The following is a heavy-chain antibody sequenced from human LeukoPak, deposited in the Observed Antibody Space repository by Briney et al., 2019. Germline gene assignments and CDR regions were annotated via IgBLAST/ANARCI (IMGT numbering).Heavy chain of an antibody. Sequence: GGSLRLSCAASGFTFSSYGMHWVRQAPGKGLEWVAFIRYDGTNKYYADSVKGRFTISRDNSKNTLYLQMNSLRAEDTAVYYCAKSVAGPPYYYYYYMDVWGKGTTVTVSS. CDR3: AKSVAGPPYYYYYYMDV. D-gene: IGHD6-19*01. CDR2: IRYDGTNK. J-gene: IGHJ6*03. V-gene: IGHV3-30*02. CDR1: GFTFSSYG.